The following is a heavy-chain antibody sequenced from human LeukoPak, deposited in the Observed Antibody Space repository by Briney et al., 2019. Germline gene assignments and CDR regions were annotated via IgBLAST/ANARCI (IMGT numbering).Heavy chain of an antibody. Sequence: PSETLSLTCTVSGGSISSSSYYWGWIRQPPGKGLEWIGSIYYSGSTYYNPSLKSRVTISVDTSKNQFSLKLSSVTAADTAVYYCARLECINPRYCSSTSCYPDFVGYWGQGTLVTVSS. J-gene: IGHJ4*02. CDR1: GGSISSSSYY. D-gene: IGHD2-2*01. CDR3: ARLECINPRYCSSTSCYPDFVGY. V-gene: IGHV4-39*01. CDR2: IYYSGST.